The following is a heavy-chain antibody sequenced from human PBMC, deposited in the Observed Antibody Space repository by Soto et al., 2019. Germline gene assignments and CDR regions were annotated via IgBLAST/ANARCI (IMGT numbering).Heavy chain of an antibody. J-gene: IGHJ4*02. Sequence: GGSLRLSCAASGFTLSRYSMNWVRQAPGKGLEWLSYIDSSSDTIYYADSVEGRFIISRDNAKNSLYLQMNSLRDEDTAVYYCARGGVATIFGDSWGQGTLVTVSS. D-gene: IGHD5-12*01. V-gene: IGHV3-48*02. CDR3: ARGGVATIFGDS. CDR2: IDSSSDTI. CDR1: GFTLSRYS.